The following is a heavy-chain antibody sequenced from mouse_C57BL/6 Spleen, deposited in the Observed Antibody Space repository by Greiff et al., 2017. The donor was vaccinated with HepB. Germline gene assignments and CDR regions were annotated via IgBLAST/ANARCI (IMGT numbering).Heavy chain of an antibody. D-gene: IGHD1-1*01. CDR3: AREGAYYYGSRAWFAY. Sequence: VQLQQSGAELARPGASVKLSCKASGYTFTSYGISWVKQRTGQGLEWIGEIYPRSGNTYYNEKVKGKATLTADKSTSTAYMELRSLPPEDSAVYFCAREGAYYYGSRAWFAYWGQGTLVTVSA. J-gene: IGHJ3*01. V-gene: IGHV1-81*01. CDR1: GYTFTSYG. CDR2: IYPRSGNT.